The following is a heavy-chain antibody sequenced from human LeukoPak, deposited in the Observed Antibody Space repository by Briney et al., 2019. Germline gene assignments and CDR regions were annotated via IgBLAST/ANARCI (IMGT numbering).Heavy chain of an antibody. CDR2: IIPIFGTS. CDR1: GYTFTSYG. D-gene: IGHD3-10*01. V-gene: IGHV1-69*06. CDR3: ILSAGGSGSYSPDY. J-gene: IGHJ4*02. Sequence: SVKVSCKASGYTFTSYGISWVRQAPGQGLEWMGGIIPIFGTSNYAQNFQGRVTITADKSTSTAYMELSSLRSEDTAFYYCILSAGGSGSYSPDYWGLGTLVTVSS.